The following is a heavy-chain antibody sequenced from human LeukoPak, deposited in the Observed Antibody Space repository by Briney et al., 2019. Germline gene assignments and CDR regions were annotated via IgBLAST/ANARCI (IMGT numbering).Heavy chain of an antibody. CDR1: RFTFSSYS. J-gene: IGHJ5*02. CDR3: ARDRPAAYYDFWSGPFPAVNWFDP. V-gene: IGHV3-21*01. D-gene: IGHD3-3*01. CDR2: ISSTSSYI. Sequence: GGSLRLSCAASRFTFSSYSMNWVRQAPGKGLEWVSSISSTSSYIYYADSVKGRFTISRDNAKNSLYLQMNSLRAEDTAVYYCARDRPAAYYDFWSGPFPAVNWFDPWGQGTLVTVSS.